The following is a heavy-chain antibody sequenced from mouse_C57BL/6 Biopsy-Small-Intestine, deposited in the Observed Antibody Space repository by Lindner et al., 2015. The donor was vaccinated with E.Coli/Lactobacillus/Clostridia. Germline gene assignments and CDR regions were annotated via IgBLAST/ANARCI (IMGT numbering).Heavy chain of an antibody. CDR3: ARREVYYFDY. V-gene: IGHV1-42*01. Sequence: VQLQESGPELVKSGASVKISCKASGYSFTSSHMNWVKQSPEKSLEWIGEINPSTGSTTYNQNFRAKATLTVDRSSSTAYMQFKSLTSEDSAVYYCARREVYYFDYWGQGTTLTVSS. CDR2: INPSTGST. CDR1: GYSFTSSH. J-gene: IGHJ2*01.